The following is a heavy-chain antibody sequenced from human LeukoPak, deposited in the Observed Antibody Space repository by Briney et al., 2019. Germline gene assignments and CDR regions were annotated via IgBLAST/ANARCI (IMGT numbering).Heavy chain of an antibody. J-gene: IGHJ4*02. V-gene: IGHV4-30-2*01. Sequence: PSETLSLTCTVSGGSISSGGYYWSWIRQPPGKGLEWIGYIYHSGSTYYNPSLKSRVTISVDRSKNQFSLKLSSVTAADTAVYYCARGRELGSGTYYFDYWGQGTLVTVSS. CDR3: ARGRELGSGTYYFDY. D-gene: IGHD3-10*01. CDR2: IYHSGST. CDR1: GGSISSGGYY.